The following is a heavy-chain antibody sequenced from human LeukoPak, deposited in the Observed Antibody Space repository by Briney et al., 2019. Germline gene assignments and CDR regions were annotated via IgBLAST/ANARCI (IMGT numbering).Heavy chain of an antibody. CDR1: GYTFTIYY. CDR3: AREGRFCRGGSCYERYYFDY. D-gene: IGHD2-15*01. V-gene: IGHV1-46*01. Sequence: ASVKVSCKASGYTFTIYYVHWVRQAPGQGLEWMAIVNPSGGSTSYAQKFQGRVTMTRDMSTSTLYMELSSLRSEDTAVYYCAREGRFCRGGSCYERYYFDYWGQGTLVTVSS. CDR2: VNPSGGST. J-gene: IGHJ4*02.